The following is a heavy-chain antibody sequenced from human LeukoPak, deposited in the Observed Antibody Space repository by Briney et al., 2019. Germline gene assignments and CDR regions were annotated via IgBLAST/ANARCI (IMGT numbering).Heavy chain of an antibody. Sequence: SETLSLTCAVYGGSFSGYYWIWIRQPPGKGLEWIGEIDYSGSTNYNPSLKSRVTISLDTSKNQFSLKLSSVTAADTAVYYCAREKRAAAGRNYWYFGLWGRGTLVTVSS. J-gene: IGHJ2*01. CDR2: IDYSGST. CDR1: GGSFSGYY. D-gene: IGHD6-13*01. V-gene: IGHV4-34*01. CDR3: AREKRAAAGRNYWYFGL.